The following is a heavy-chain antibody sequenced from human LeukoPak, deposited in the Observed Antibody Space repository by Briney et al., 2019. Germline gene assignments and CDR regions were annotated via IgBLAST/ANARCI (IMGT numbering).Heavy chain of an antibody. V-gene: IGHV4-59*01. CDR3: ARDSPYSGYGR. Sequence: SETLSLTCTVSGGSISSNYWSWIRQPPGKGLEWIGYIYYSGSTNYNPSLKSRVTISVDTSKNQFSLKLSSVTAADTAVYYCARDSPYSGYGRWGQGTLVTVSS. D-gene: IGHD5-12*01. CDR2: IYYSGST. CDR1: GGSISSNY. J-gene: IGHJ4*02.